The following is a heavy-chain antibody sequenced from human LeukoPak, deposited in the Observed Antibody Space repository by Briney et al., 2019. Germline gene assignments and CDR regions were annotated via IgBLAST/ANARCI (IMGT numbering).Heavy chain of an antibody. D-gene: IGHD3-22*01. CDR2: INPNSGGT. Sequence: ASVKVSCKASGYTFTGYYMHWVRQAPGQGLEWMGWINPNSGGTNYARKVQGRVTMSTDTSTSTAYMELRSLRSDDTAVYSCARDLYDSSGYFDYWGQGTLVTVSS. CDR3: ARDLYDSSGYFDY. CDR1: GYTFTGYY. V-gene: IGHV1-2*02. J-gene: IGHJ4*02.